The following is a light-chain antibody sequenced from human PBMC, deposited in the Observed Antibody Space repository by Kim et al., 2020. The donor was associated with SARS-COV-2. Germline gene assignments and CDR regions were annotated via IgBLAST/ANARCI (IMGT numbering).Light chain of an antibody. CDR2: DNN. CDR3: GTWDSGLTAGG. V-gene: IGLV1-51*01. Sequence: QSVLTQPPSVSAAPGQRVTISCSGSSSNIGNNYVSWYQQLPGTAPKLLIYDNNKRPSGIPDRFSGSKSGTSATLGITGLQTGDEADYYCGTWDSGLTAGGFGGGTKLTVL. CDR1: SSNIGNNY. J-gene: IGLJ3*02.